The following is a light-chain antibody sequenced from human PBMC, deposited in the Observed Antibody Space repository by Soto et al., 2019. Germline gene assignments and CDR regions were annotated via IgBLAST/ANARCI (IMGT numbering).Light chain of an antibody. CDR1: QSVSSY. V-gene: IGKV3-11*01. CDR3: QQRSNWPWT. Sequence: EIFLTKSPATLSLCSGEKTTPSFRASQSVSSYLAWYQQKPGQAPRLLIYDASNRATGIPARFSGSGSGTDFTLTISSLEPEDFAVYYCQQRSNWPWTFGQGTKV. J-gene: IGKJ1*01. CDR2: DAS.